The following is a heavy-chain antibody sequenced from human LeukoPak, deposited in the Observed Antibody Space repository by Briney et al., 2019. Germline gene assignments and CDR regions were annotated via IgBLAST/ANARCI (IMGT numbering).Heavy chain of an antibody. Sequence: GGSLRLSCAASGFTFGSYGMYWVRQAPGKGLEWVALISYDGSNQYYADSVKGRFTISRDDSKNTLYLQMNSLRVEDTAVYYCARDRIGKYSIDYWGQGTLVTVSS. CDR3: ARDRIGKYSIDY. D-gene: IGHD2-15*01. V-gene: IGHV3-30*03. CDR2: ISYDGSNQ. J-gene: IGHJ4*02. CDR1: GFTFGSYG.